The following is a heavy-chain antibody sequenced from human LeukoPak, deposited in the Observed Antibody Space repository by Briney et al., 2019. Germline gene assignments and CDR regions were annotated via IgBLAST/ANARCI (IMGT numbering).Heavy chain of an antibody. V-gene: IGHV1-2*06. CDR1: GYTFTGYS. CDR3: AREISRYSSGWIFDY. D-gene: IGHD6-19*01. J-gene: IGHJ4*02. CDR2: INPNSGGT. Sequence: ASVKASCKASGYTFTGYSMHWVRQAPGQGPEWMGRINPNSGGTNYAQKFQGRVTMTSDTPISTVYMELSRLRSDDTAVYYCAREISRYSSGWIFDYWGQGTLVTVSS.